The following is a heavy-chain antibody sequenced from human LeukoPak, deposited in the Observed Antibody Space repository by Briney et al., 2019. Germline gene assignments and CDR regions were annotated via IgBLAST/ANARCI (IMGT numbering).Heavy chain of an antibody. CDR2: ITGGGSVT. Sequence: PGGSLRLSCAASGFTFSNYAMSWVRQVPGKGLEWVSAITGGGSVTYYADSVKGRFTISRDNSKNSLYLQMKSLRAEDTAIYFCAKVTAWDLAWGYGMDVWGQGTTVTVSS. CDR1: GFTFSNYA. V-gene: IGHV3-23*01. J-gene: IGHJ6*02. CDR3: AKVTAWDLAWGYGMDV. D-gene: IGHD1-26*01.